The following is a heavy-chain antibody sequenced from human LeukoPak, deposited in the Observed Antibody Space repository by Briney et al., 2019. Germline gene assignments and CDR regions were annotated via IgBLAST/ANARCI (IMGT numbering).Heavy chain of an antibody. CDR2: INHSGST. D-gene: IGHD3-10*01. CDR3: ARGSPGISRGREYFQH. J-gene: IGHJ1*01. CDR1: GGSFSGYY. Sequence: SETLSLTCAVYGGSFSGYYWSWIRQPPGKGLEWIGEINHSGSTNYNPSLKSRVTISVDTSKNQFSLKLSSVTAADTAVYYCARGSPGISRGREYFQHWGQGTLVTVSS. V-gene: IGHV4-34*01.